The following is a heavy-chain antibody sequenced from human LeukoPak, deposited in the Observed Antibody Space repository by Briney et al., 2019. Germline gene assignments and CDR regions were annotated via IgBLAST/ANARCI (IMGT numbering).Heavy chain of an antibody. V-gene: IGHV1-69*06. CDR3: ARGWKPYYYYYYYMDV. J-gene: IGHJ6*03. CDR1: GGTFSSYA. CDR2: IIPIFGTA. D-gene: IGHD1-1*01. Sequence: ASVKVSCKASGGTFSSYAISWVRQAPGQGLEWMGGIIPIFGTANYAQKFQGRVTITADKSTSTAYMELSSLRSEDTAVYYCARGWKPYYYYYYYMDVWGKGTTVTVSS.